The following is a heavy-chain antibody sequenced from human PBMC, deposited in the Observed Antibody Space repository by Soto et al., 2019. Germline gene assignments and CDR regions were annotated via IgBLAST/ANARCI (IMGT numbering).Heavy chain of an antibody. Sequence: QVQLQESGPGLVKPSGTLSLTCVVSSGSISSSKWWSWVRQPPGKGLEWIGEIHESGSINYNPSLKSRVTISVDKSKNQCSLNLSSVTAADKAVYYCAREGRDSYNLGYWGQGILVTVSS. J-gene: IGHJ4*02. CDR3: AREGRDSYNLGY. D-gene: IGHD1-1*01. CDR1: SGSISSSKW. V-gene: IGHV4-4*02. CDR2: IHESGSI.